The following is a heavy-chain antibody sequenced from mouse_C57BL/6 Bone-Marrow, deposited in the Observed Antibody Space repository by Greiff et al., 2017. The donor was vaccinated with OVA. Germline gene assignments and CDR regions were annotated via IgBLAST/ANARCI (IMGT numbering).Heavy chain of an antibody. Sequence: VQLKESGGGLVKPGGSLKLSCAASGFTFSSYAMSWVRQTPEKRLEWVATISDGGSYTYYPDNVKGRFTISRDNAKNNLYLQMSHLKSEDTAMYYCARVTYDGYSYAYWGQGTLVTVSA. V-gene: IGHV5-4*01. CDR2: ISDGGSYT. J-gene: IGHJ3*01. CDR1: GFTFSSYA. D-gene: IGHD2-3*01. CDR3: ARVTYDGYSYAY.